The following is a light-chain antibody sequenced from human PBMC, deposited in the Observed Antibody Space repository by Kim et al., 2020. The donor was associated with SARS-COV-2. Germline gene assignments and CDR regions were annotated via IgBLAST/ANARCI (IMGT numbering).Light chain of an antibody. Sequence: SPGERAPLSCRASRTINSKLAWYPQKTGQAPRLLIYGASTRATGIPARFSGSGSGTEYTLNISSLQSEDFAVYYCQQYNNWPLTFGQGTRLEIK. CDR1: RTINSK. V-gene: IGKV3-15*01. CDR3: QQYNNWPLT. J-gene: IGKJ5*01. CDR2: GAS.